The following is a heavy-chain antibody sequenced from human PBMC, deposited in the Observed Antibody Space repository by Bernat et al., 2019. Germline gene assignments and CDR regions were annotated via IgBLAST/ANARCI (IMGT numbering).Heavy chain of an antibody. V-gene: IGHV2-70*04. CDR2: IDWDDDK. J-gene: IGHJ5*02. D-gene: IGHD6-19*01. CDR3: AREGSDSRGRVRDGWFDP. Sequence: QVTLKESGPALVKATQTLTLTCTFPGLSLSTSGMRVNWIRQPPGKALEWLALIDWDDDKFYSASPKTRLTISKDTSKNQVVLTMTNMDPVDTGTYYCAREGSDSRGRVRDGWFDPWGQGTLVTVSS. CDR1: GLSLSTSGMR.